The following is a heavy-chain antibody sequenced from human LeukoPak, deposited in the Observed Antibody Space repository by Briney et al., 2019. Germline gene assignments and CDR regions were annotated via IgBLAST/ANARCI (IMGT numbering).Heavy chain of an antibody. J-gene: IGHJ4*02. CDR2: INQDGSEK. V-gene: IGHV3-7*03. CDR1: GFTFSSYW. D-gene: IGHD3-10*01. Sequence: GGSLRLSCAASGFTFSSYWMSWVRQAPGKGLEWVANINQDGSEKYYVDSVKGRFTISRDNAKNSLYLQMNSLRAEDTAVYYCATSLWFGELLLDYWGQGTLVTVSS. CDR3: ATSLWFGELLLDY.